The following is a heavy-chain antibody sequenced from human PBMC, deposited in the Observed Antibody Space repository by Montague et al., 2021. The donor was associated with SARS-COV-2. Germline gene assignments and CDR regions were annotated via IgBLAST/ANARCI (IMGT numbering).Heavy chain of an antibody. CDR3: ARGLGRPGTIFGVALY. V-gene: IGHV4-34*01. Sequence: SETLSLTRSVSGDSISSYYYNWIRQTPGKGLQWIGGISHSGSTNYNSSLNSRGTISLDTSKNQFSLKLTSVSAADTAVYYCARGLGRPGTIFGVALYWGQGTLVTVSS. J-gene: IGHJ4*02. D-gene: IGHD3-3*01. CDR2: ISHSGST. CDR1: GDSISSYY.